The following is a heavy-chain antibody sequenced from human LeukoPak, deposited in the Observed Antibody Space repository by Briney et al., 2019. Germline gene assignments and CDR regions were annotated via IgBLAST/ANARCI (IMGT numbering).Heavy chain of an antibody. CDR1: GFTFSTYA. V-gene: IGHV3-48*01. J-gene: IGHJ6*03. Sequence: SGGSLRLSCAASGFTFSTYAIHWVRQAPGKGLEWVSYISSSSSTIYYADSVKGRFTISRDNAKNSLYLQMNSLRAEDTAVYYCARDGYGYYYYYMDVWGKGTTVTVSS. CDR2: ISSSSSTI. CDR3: ARDGYGYYYYYMDV. D-gene: IGHD5-18*01.